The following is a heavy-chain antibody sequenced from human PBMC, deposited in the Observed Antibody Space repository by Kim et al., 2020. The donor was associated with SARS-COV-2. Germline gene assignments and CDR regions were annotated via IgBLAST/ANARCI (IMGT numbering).Heavy chain of an antibody. V-gene: IGHV4-59*01. CDR3: ARHIVVVTGRTDAFDI. D-gene: IGHD2-21*02. CDR2: IYYSGST. Sequence: SETLSLTCTVSGGSISSYYWSWIRQPPGKGLEWIGYIYYSGSTNYNPSLKSRVTISVDTSKNQFSLKLSSVTAADTAVYYCARHIVVVTGRTDAFDIWGQGTMVTVSS. J-gene: IGHJ3*02. CDR1: GGSISSYY.